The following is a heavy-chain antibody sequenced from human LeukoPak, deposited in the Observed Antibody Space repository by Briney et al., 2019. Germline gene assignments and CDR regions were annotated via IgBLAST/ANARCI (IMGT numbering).Heavy chain of an antibody. J-gene: IGHJ6*03. D-gene: IGHD5/OR15-5a*01. CDR3: ARGHLCRRGYHFYMDG. CDR2: ISEDGSSK. Sequence: GGSLRLSCAASGFTFSTYAMHWVRQAPGKGLEWVAAISEDGSSKYYADSVKGRFTISRDNSKNMVFLEMSSLRVEDTAVNYCARGHLCRRGYHFYMDGWGKGSTVSVSS. CDR1: GFTFSTYA. V-gene: IGHV3-30*03.